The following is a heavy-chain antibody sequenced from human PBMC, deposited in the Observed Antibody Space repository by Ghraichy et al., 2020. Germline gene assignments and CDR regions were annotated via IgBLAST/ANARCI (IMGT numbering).Heavy chain of an antibody. J-gene: IGHJ4*02. D-gene: IGHD6-13*01. CDR2: ISYDGSNK. CDR1: GFTFSSYA. V-gene: IGHV3-30*04. CDR3: ARVGEQQLWGDY. Sequence: GGSLRLSCAASGFTFSSYAMNWVRQAPGKELEWVAVISYDGSNKYYADSVKGRFTISRDNSKNTLYLQMNSLRAEDTAVYYCARVGEQQLWGDYWGQGSLVTVSS.